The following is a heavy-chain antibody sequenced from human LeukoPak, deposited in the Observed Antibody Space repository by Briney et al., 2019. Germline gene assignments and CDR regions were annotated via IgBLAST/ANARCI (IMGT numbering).Heavy chain of an antibody. Sequence: SETLSLTCAVYGGSFSGYYWSWIRQPPGKGLEWIGEINHSGSTNYSPSLKSRVTISVDTSKNQFSLKLSSVTAADTAVYYCARLGSSSWGHDYWGQGTLVTVSS. J-gene: IGHJ4*02. V-gene: IGHV4-34*01. CDR1: GGSFSGYY. CDR3: ARLGSSSWGHDY. D-gene: IGHD6-13*01. CDR2: INHSGST.